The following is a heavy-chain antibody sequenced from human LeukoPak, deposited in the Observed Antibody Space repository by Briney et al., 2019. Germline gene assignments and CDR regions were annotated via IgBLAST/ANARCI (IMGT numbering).Heavy chain of an antibody. CDR2: IRSDGSEG. Sequence: GGSLRLSCAASGFTFSTYWMSWVRQAPGKGLEWVANIRSDGSEGYYVDSVKGRFTISRDSAKNSLYLQLSGLRVEDTAAYYCARGGGDFGNWFDPWGQGTPVTVSS. J-gene: IGHJ5*02. D-gene: IGHD2-21*01. CDR1: GFTFSTYW. V-gene: IGHV3-7*01. CDR3: ARGGGDFGNWFDP.